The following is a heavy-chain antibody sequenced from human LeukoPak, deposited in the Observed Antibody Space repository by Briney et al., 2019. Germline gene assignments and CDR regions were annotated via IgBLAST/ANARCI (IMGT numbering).Heavy chain of an antibody. Sequence: GGSLRLSCAASGFTFSSYWMSWVRQSPGKGLEGVANIKQEGSEKYYGDSVKGRFTISRDNAKNSLYLQMNSLRAEDTAVYYCAREDGYRNAFDIWGQGTMVTVSS. J-gene: IGHJ3*02. V-gene: IGHV3-7*01. CDR1: GFTFSSYW. CDR2: IKQEGSEK. CDR3: AREDGYRNAFDI. D-gene: IGHD5-24*01.